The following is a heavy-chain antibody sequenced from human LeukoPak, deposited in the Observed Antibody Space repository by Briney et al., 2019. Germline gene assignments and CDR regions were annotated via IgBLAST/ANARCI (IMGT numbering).Heavy chain of an antibody. CDR2: ISSSSGTI. J-gene: IGHJ4*02. CDR3: ARVWGYRNGFDY. Sequence: GGSLRLSCAASGFTFSSYSMNWVCQAPGKGLEWVSYISSSSGTIYYADSVKGRFTISRDNAKNSLYLQMNSLRDEDTAVYYCARVWGYRNGFDYWGQGTLVTVSS. D-gene: IGHD5-12*01. CDR1: GFTFSSYS. V-gene: IGHV3-48*02.